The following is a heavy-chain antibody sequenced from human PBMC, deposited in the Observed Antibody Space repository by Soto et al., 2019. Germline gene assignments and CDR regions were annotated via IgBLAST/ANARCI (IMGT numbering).Heavy chain of an antibody. V-gene: IGHV3-30*18. CDR1: GFTFSSYG. CDR2: ISYDGNVA. Sequence: QVQLVESGGGVVQPGRSLRLSCAASGFTFSSYGMHWVRQAPGKGLEWVTVISYDGNVAYYADSVKGRFTISRDNSKNTLYLQMYSLRTEDTAMYYCAKEGPITIWYFDYWGQGTLVTVSS. CDR3: AKEGPITIWYFDY. J-gene: IGHJ4*02.